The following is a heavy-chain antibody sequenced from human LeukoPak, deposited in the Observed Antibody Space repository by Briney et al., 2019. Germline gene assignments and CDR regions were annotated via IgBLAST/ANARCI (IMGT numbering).Heavy chain of an antibody. J-gene: IGHJ4*02. CDR3: ARGSYFDY. CDR1: GFTFSNYA. CDR2: ISAGGGTI. Sequence: PGRSLRLSCAASGFTFSNYAMHWVRQAPGKGLEWLSYISAGGGTIYYADAVKGRFTVSRDNAKNSLYLQMNSLRDEDTAVYYCARGSYFDYWGQGTLVTVSS. V-gene: IGHV3-48*02.